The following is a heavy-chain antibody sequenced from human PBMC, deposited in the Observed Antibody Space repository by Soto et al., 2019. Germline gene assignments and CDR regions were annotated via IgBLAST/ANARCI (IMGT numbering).Heavy chain of an antibody. CDR1: GYSFTSYW. V-gene: IGHV5-10-1*01. D-gene: IGHD2-2*01. CDR2: IDPSDSYT. J-gene: IGHJ6*02. CDR3: ARPREGYCSSTSCYTYYYYYGMDV. Sequence: GESLKISCKGSGYSFTSYWISWVRQMPGKGLEWMGRIDPSDSYTNYSPSFQGHVTISADKSISTAYLQWSSLKASDTAMYYCARPREGYCSSTSCYTYYYYYGMDVWGQGTTVTVSS.